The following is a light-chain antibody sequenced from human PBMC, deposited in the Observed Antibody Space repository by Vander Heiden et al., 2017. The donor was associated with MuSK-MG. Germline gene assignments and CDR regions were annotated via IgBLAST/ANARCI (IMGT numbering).Light chain of an antibody. J-gene: IGKJ2*01. Sequence: DIQMTQSPSSLSASVGDRVTITCRASQGISSYLNWYQQKPGKAPKLLIYAASTLQGGVPARFSGSGYGTDFTLTISSLQPEDFAPYFCQQIYNAPLYTFGQGTKLEIK. V-gene: IGKV1-39*01. CDR1: QGISSY. CDR3: QQIYNAPLYT. CDR2: AAS.